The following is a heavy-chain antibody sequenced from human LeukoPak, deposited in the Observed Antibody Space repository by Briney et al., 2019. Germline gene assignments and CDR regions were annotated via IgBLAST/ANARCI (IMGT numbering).Heavy chain of an antibody. J-gene: IGHJ4*02. CDR3: AKDFSVYYYDSRVLDY. CDR1: RFTVSSNY. CDR2: IYSGGRT. Sequence: GGSLRLSCVASRFTVSSNYMSWVRQAPGKGLEWVSVIYSGGRTDYAGSVKGRFTISRDSSKNTLYLQMNSLRPEDTAVYYCAKDFSVYYYDSRVLDYWGQGTLVTVSS. V-gene: IGHV3-66*01. D-gene: IGHD3-22*01.